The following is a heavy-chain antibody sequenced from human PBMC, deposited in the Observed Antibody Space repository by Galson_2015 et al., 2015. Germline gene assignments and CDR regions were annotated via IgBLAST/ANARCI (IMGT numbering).Heavy chain of an antibody. CDR2: LHPNSANT. CDR1: GYTFTGHY. CDR3: ARQTADGYKLDF. Sequence: SVKVSCKASGYTFTGHYLHWVRQAPGQGLEWMGWLHPNSANTNYAQNFQAWVTMTWDTSISTAYLEVSRLRSDDTAVYYCARQTADGYKLDFWVQGTLVPVSS. D-gene: IGHD5-24*01. J-gene: IGHJ4*02. V-gene: IGHV1-2*04.